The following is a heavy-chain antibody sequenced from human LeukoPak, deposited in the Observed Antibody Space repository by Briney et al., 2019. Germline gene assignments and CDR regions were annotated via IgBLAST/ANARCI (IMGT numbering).Heavy chain of an antibody. CDR1: GGSIRSDD. V-gene: IGHV4-59*08. J-gene: IGHJ5*02. D-gene: IGHD6-13*01. CDR2: IYYSGSS. CDR3: ARHLQLGRSWYYYNAPDNWFDP. Sequence: SETLSLTCTVSGGSIRSDDWCWIWQRPRTGLEWMGHIYYSGSSSYNPYPKSRVTISVDTSKNQFSLTLSSVTAADTAVYSCARHLQLGRSWYYYNAPDNWFDPWGQGTLVTVSS.